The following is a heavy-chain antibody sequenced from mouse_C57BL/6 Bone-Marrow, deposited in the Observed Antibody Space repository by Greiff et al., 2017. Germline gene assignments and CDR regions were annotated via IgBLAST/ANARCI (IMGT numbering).Heavy chain of an antibody. CDR2: IDPSDSYT. Sequence: VQLQQPGAELVRPGTSVKLSCKASGYTFTSYWMHWVKQRPGQGLEWIGVIDPSDSYTNYNQKFKGKATLTVDTSSSTAYMQLSSLTSKESAVYYSARLWFAYWGQGTLVTVSA. CDR1: GYTFTSYW. J-gene: IGHJ3*01. V-gene: IGHV1-59*01. CDR3: ARLWFAY.